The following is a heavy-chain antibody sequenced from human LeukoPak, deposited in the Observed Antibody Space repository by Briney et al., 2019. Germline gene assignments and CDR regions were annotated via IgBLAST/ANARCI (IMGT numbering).Heavy chain of an antibody. J-gene: IGHJ4*02. CDR3: ARGPDCSGGSCHVDY. CDR1: GYSFTGYY. CDR2: INRNSGGT. V-gene: IGHV1-2*02. Sequence: ASVKVSCRASGYSFTGYYMHWVRQAPGQGLEWMEWINRNSGGTKYAQKFQGRVTMTRDTSINTAYMELREMRPDDTAVYYCARGPDCSGGSCHVDYWGQGTLVTVSS. D-gene: IGHD2-15*01.